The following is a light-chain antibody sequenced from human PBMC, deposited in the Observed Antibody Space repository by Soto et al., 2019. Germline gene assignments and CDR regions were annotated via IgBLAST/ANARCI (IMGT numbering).Light chain of an antibody. CDR2: AAS. Sequence: DIQMTESPSSLSASVGDRVTISCRASQSISNYLNWYQQKPGTAPKLLIYAASSLQRGVPSRFSGSGSGTDFTLTISSLQIEDFATYFCQQSDSTTQTFGQGTKLEIK. CDR1: QSISNY. CDR3: QQSDSTTQT. V-gene: IGKV1-39*01. J-gene: IGKJ1*01.